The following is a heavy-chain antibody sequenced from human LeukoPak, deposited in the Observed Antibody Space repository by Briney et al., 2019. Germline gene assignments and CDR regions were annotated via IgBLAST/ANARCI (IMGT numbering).Heavy chain of an antibody. D-gene: IGHD1-1*01. Sequence: PSETLSLTCAVYGVSFSAYYWSWLRQSPGKGLEWIAEINHRGDTNYNPSVKSRVSISVDTSKNQFSLKVTSLTAADTAVYYCARGSTISETGYFDYWGQGTLVTVSS. CDR3: ARGSTISETGYFDY. CDR2: INHRGDT. J-gene: IGHJ4*03. CDR1: GVSFSAYY. V-gene: IGHV4-34*01.